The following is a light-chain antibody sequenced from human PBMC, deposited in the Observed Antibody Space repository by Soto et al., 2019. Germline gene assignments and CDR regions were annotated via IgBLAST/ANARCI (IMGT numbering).Light chain of an antibody. CDR2: DAS. CDR3: PLPSNWPQT. V-gene: IGKV3-11*01. Sequence: VLKQSVDAMSLDPGGRGTLSYRASQSFSSYLACYQQKPGQAPRLLIYDASNRATGIPARFSGSGSGTDFTLTICDLEPEDFAVYYCPLPSNWPQTFGQGTKVDIK. CDR1: QSFSSY. J-gene: IGKJ1*01.